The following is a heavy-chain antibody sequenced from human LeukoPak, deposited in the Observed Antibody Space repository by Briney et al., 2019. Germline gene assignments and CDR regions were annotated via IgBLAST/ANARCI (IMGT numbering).Heavy chain of an antibody. J-gene: IGHJ4*02. Sequence: SSETLSLTCAVYGGSFSGYYWSWIRQPPGKGLEWIGEINHSGSTNYNPSLKSRVTISVDTSKNQFSLKLSSVTAADTAVYYCAVDCGGDCYTSDYWGQGTLVTVSS. D-gene: IGHD2-21*02. CDR2: INHSGST. CDR1: GGSFSGYY. V-gene: IGHV4-34*01. CDR3: AVDCGGDCYTSDY.